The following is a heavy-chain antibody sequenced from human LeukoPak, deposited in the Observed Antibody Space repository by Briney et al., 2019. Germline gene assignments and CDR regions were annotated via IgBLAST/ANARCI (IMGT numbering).Heavy chain of an antibody. CDR1: GFTFSSYA. CDR2: ISGSGGST. J-gene: IGHJ4*02. CDR3: TATYYYDSSGSISQAAFDY. D-gene: IGHD3-22*01. Sequence: GGSLRLSCAASGFTFSSYAMSWVRQAPGKGLEWVSAISGSGGSTYYADSGKGRFTISRDNSKNTLYLQMNSLRAEDTAVYYCTATYYYDSSGSISQAAFDYWGQGTLVTVSS. V-gene: IGHV3-23*01.